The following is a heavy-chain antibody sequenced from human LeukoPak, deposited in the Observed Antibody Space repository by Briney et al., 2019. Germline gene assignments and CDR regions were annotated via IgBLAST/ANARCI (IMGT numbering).Heavy chain of an antibody. V-gene: IGHV1-18*01. D-gene: IGHD6-19*01. CDR2: ISAYNGNT. CDR3: ARASESGWREFDY. J-gene: IGHJ4*02. CDR1: AYTFTSYG. Sequence: RASVKVSRKASAYTFTSYGISWVRQAPGQGLEWMGWISAYNGNTNYAQKFQGRVTMTTDTSTSTAYMELRSLRSDDTAVYYCARASESGWREFDYWGQVTLVTVSS.